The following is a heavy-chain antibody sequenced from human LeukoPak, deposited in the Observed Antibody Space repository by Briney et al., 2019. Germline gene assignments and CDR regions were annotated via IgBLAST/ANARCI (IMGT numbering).Heavy chain of an antibody. Sequence: HPGGSLRLSCAASGFTFSNSAMTWIRQLPGKGLEWVSTISNAGSGTYYADFVKGRFTIARDNSKDTVDLQMNSLRVEDTALYFCVQEFNHDQWFFDIWGRGTLVTVSS. CDR3: VQEFNHDQWFFDI. CDR2: ISNAGSGT. J-gene: IGHJ2*01. V-gene: IGHV3-23*01. CDR1: GFTFSNSA. D-gene: IGHD3-22*01.